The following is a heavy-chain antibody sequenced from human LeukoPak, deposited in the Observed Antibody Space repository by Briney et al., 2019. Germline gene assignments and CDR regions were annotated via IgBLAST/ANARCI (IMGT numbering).Heavy chain of an antibody. CDR3: ARDLGATGGVVTD. CDR2: INPNSGGT. D-gene: IGHD3-22*01. Sequence: ASVKVSCKASGYSFTGYYMHWVRQAPGQGLEWMGWINPNSGGTNYAQKFQGRVTMTRDTSISTAYMELSRLSSDDTAVYYCARDLGATGGVVTDWGQGTLVTVSS. CDR1: GYSFTGYY. J-gene: IGHJ4*02. V-gene: IGHV1-2*02.